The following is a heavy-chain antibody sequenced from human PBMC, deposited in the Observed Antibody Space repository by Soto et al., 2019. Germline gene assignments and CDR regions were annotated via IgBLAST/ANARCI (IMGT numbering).Heavy chain of an antibody. CDR2: IYYRXNT. D-gene: IGHD1-26*01. V-gene: IGHV4-28*01. Sequence: SXTPSLTCAVSGYSIGSSNWWGWIRQTPRKGMEWIWXIYYRXNTYYKQSLKXXVTMSVDTXKNQSSLQLTSVKVLDKAVYYCARREIHGLIDYWGKGTLVTVYS. J-gene: IGHJ4*02. CDR1: GYSIGSSNW. CDR3: ARREIHGLIDY.